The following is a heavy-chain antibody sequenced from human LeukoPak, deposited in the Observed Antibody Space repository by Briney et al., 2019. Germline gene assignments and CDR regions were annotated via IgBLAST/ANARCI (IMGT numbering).Heavy chain of an antibody. CDR1: GGSSSGYY. CDR3: ARDGWTNSLDY. CDR2: IYTDGSA. D-gene: IGHD2-2*03. Sequence: SETLSLTCTVSGGSSSGYYWSWIRQPAGKGLEWIVRIYTDGSANYNPSLKSRVTMSVDRSKKQFSLKLSSVTAADTAVYYCARDGWTNSLDYWGQGTLVTVSS. J-gene: IGHJ4*02. V-gene: IGHV4-4*07.